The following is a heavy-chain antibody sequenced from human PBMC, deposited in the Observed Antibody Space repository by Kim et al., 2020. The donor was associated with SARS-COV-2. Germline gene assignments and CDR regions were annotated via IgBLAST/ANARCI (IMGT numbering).Heavy chain of an antibody. CDR3: ASPVRRALIIDH. V-gene: IGHV3-74*01. J-gene: IGHJ4*03. D-gene: IGHD3-22*01. Sequence: GGSLRLSCAASGFTFSSYWMHWVRQGPGKGLVWVSRINSDGSSTSYADSVKGRFTISRDNARNTVYLQMNNLRAEDTAVYYCASPVRRALIIDHWGQGSL. CDR1: GFTFSSYW. CDR2: INSDGSST.